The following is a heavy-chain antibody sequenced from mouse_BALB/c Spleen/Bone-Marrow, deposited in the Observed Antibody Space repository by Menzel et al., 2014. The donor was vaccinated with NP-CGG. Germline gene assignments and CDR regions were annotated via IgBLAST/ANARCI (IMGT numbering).Heavy chain of an antibody. D-gene: IGHD2-10*02. J-gene: IGHJ4*01. CDR2: IWGGGTT. CDR1: GFSLXDYG. V-gene: IGHV2-6-7*01. Sequence: VQRVESGPGLVAPSQSLSITCTVSGFSLXDYGINWVRQPPGKGLEWLGVIWGGGTTDYNSALRSRLSINKDNSRSQVFLKMNSLQTDDTARYYCAREKYGNYYAMGYWGQGTSVTVSS. CDR3: AREKYGNYYAMGY.